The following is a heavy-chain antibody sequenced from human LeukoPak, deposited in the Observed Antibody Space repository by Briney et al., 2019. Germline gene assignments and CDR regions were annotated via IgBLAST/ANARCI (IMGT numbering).Heavy chain of an antibody. CDR1: GFTFSSYA. CDR2: ISGSGGST. V-gene: IGHV3-23*01. D-gene: IGHD3-3*01. J-gene: IGHJ4*02. CDR3: AKNDYDFWSGLDY. Sequence: GGSLRLSCAASGFTFSSYAMSWVRQAPGKGLEWVSAISGSGGSTYYADSVKGRFTISRDNSKNTLYLRMNSLRAEDTAVYYCAKNDYDFWSGLDYWGQGTLVTVSS.